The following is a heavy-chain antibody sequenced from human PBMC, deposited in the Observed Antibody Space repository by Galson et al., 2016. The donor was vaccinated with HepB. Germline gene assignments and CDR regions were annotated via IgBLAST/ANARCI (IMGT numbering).Heavy chain of an antibody. J-gene: IGHJ5*01. D-gene: IGHD3-16*02. CDR2: ISSTTNDT. CDR3: AREAQGYDSVWGSYRNNWFDS. V-gene: IGHV3-21*06. Sequence: SLRLSCAASGFTFSSYCMDWVRQAPGKGLEWVSSISSTTNDTYYAHSVKGRFTISRDNARNSPWLQMNSLRADDTAVYYCAREAQGYDSVWGSYRNNWFDSWGQGILVTVSS. CDR1: GFTFSSYC.